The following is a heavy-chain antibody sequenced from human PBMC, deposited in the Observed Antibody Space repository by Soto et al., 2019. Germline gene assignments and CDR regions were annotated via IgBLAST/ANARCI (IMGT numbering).Heavy chain of an antibody. Sequence: TLSLTCTVSGGSISSGGYYWSWIRQHPGKGLEWIGYIYYSGSTYYNPSLKSRVTISVDTSKNQFSLKLSSVTAADTAVYYCARDRSSITFGGVIVRRPTYYYMDVWGKGTTVTVSS. J-gene: IGHJ6*03. CDR3: ARDRSSITFGGVIVRRPTYYYMDV. CDR1: GGSISSGGYY. V-gene: IGHV4-31*03. D-gene: IGHD3-16*02. CDR2: IYYSGST.